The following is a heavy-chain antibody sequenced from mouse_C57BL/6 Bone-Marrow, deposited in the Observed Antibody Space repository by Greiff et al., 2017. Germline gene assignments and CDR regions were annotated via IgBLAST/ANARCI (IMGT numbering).Heavy chain of an antibody. CDR3: TKVYYAYDGFY. D-gene: IGHD2-2*01. CDR2: IDPENGDT. CDR1: GFNIKDDY. J-gene: IGHJ2*01. Sequence: VQLQQSGAELVRPGASVKLSCTASGFNIKDDYMHWVKQRPEQGLEWIGWIDPENGDTEYASKFQGKATITADTSSNTAYLQLSSLTSEDTAVYYCTKVYYAYDGFYWGQGTTLTVSS. V-gene: IGHV14-4*01.